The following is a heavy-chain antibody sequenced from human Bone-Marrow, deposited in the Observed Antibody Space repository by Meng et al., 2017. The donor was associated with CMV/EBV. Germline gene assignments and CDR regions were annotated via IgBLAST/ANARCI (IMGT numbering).Heavy chain of an antibody. J-gene: IGHJ4*02. CDR3: ARDPLRYDSPPY. D-gene: IGHD3-22*01. CDR2: TSHRGNT. CDR1: GPSLSIGGYS. V-gene: IGHV4-31*02. Sequence: VPGPSLSIGGYSWSWYRQHPEKGLEWIAFTSHRGNTYQDPSLSSRTSISLDTSKNQFSLNLNSVTAADTAVYYCARDPLRYDSPPYWGQGALVTVSS.